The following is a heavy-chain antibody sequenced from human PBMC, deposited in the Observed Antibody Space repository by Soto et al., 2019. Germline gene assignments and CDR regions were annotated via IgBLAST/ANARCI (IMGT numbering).Heavy chain of an antibody. Sequence: GGSLRLSCAASGFTFSDHYMDWVRQAAGKGLEWVGRTRNRANSYTTEYAASVKGRFTISRDDSKNSFYLQMNSLKTEDTAVYYCAKDWKASFTIFGVVINVRRLSPPEAIPTCFDYWGQGTLVTVSS. CDR2: TRNRANSYTT. V-gene: IGHV3-72*01. CDR3: AKDWKASFTIFGVVINVRRLSPPEAIPTCFDY. D-gene: IGHD3-3*01. CDR1: GFTFSDHY. J-gene: IGHJ4*02.